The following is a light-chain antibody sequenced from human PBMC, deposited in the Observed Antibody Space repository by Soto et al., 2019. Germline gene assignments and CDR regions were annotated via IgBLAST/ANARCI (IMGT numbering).Light chain of an antibody. CDR3: QHYGTSPYT. CDR1: QSLGRSY. Sequence: VLTQSPGTLALSPGDRATLSCRASQSLGRSYLAWYQQKPGQAPRLLVYGVSIRATGIPDRFSGSGSGTDFTLTISRLEPEDFAVYFCQHYGTSPYTFGLGTKLEIK. CDR2: GVS. J-gene: IGKJ2*01. V-gene: IGKV3-20*01.